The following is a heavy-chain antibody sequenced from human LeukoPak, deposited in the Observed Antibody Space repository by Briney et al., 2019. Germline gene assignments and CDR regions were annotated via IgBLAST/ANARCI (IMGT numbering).Heavy chain of an antibody. V-gene: IGHV1-3*01. Sequence: GASVTVSCTASGYTFTSYAMHWVRQAPGQRLEWMGWINAGNGNTKYSQKFQGRVTITRDTSASTAYMELSRLRSDDTAVYYCARGGLGYSSSWYEQTNWFDPWGQGTLVTVSS. CDR3: ARGGLGYSSSWYEQTNWFDP. J-gene: IGHJ5*02. CDR1: GYTFTSYA. CDR2: INAGNGNT. D-gene: IGHD6-13*01.